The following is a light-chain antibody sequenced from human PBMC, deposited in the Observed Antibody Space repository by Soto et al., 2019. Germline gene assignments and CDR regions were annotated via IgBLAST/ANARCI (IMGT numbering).Light chain of an antibody. CDR2: EVS. CDR1: SSDIGGYKY. J-gene: IGLJ3*02. V-gene: IGLV2-14*01. Sequence: QSALTQPASVSGSPGQSITISCSGTSSDIGGYKYVSWYQQHPGKAPKLIIYEVSNRPSGVSNRFSASKSDNTACLTISGLQAEDEADYYCSSYTSDSTRVFGGGTKLTVL. CDR3: SSYTSDSTRV.